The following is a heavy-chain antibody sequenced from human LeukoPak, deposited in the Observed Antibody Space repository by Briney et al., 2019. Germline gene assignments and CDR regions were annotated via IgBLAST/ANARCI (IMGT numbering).Heavy chain of an antibody. V-gene: IGHV3-23*01. Sequence: GGSLRLSCAASGFTFSSYWMSWVRQAPGKGLEWVSAISGSGGSTYYADSVKGRFTISRDNSKNTLYLQMNSLRAEDTAVYYCAKAFYDILTGYYVDAFDIWGQGTMVTVSS. CDR1: GFTFSSYW. J-gene: IGHJ3*02. CDR2: ISGSGGST. D-gene: IGHD3-9*01. CDR3: AKAFYDILTGYYVDAFDI.